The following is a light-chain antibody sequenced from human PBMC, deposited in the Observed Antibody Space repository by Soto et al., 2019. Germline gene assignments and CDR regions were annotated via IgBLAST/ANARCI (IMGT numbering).Light chain of an antibody. CDR3: QQYTNPYT. CDR1: QSVSTW. CDR2: QAS. V-gene: IGKV1-5*03. J-gene: IGKJ2*01. Sequence: DIQMTQSPSTLSASVGDRVTIACRASQSVSTWLAWYQQKPGEAPRLLIYQASTLEVGVPSRFSGSGSGTEFTLTISHLQPEDFATYYCQQYTNPYTFGQGTKLEL.